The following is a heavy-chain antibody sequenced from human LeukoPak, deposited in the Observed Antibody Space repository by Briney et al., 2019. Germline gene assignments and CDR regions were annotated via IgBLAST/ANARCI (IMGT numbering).Heavy chain of an antibody. J-gene: IGHJ5*02. CDR2: IYYSGST. D-gene: IGHD6-19*01. V-gene: IGHV4-39*07. Sequence: SETLSLTCTVAGGSISSSSYYWGWIRQPPGKGLEWLGSIYYSGSTYYNPSLKSRVTISLDTSKNQFSLKLSSVTAADTAVYYCARDHIWKAVAVHNWFDPWGQGTLVTVSS. CDR1: GGSISSSSYY. CDR3: ARDHIWKAVAVHNWFDP.